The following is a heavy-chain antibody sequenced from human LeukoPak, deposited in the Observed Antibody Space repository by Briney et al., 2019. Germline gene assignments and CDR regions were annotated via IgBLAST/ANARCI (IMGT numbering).Heavy chain of an antibody. CDR2: ISSDGGNT. CDR3: ARDAARYGSGWYYDS. CDR1: AFTFSSSA. J-gene: IGHJ4*02. V-gene: IGHV3-23*01. Sequence: GGSLRLSCATSAFTFSSSAMSWVRQAPGKGLEWVSAISSDGGNTYYPDSVKGRFTISRDNSRNTLYLQMNSLRAEDTAVYYCARDAARYGSGWYYDSWGQGTLVTVSS. D-gene: IGHD6-19*01.